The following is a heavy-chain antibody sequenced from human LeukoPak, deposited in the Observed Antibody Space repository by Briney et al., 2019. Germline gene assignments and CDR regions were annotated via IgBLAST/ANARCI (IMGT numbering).Heavy chain of an antibody. CDR2: IYYSGST. J-gene: IGHJ4*02. CDR3: ARLAAKSGSFDY. CDR1: GGSISSSSYY. Sequence: PSETLSLTCTVSGGSISSSSYYWGWIRQPPGKGLEWIGSIYYSGSTYYNPSLKSRVTISVDTSKNQFSLKLSSVTAADTAVYYCARLAAKSGSFDYWGQGILVTVSS. V-gene: IGHV4-39*01. D-gene: IGHD1-26*01.